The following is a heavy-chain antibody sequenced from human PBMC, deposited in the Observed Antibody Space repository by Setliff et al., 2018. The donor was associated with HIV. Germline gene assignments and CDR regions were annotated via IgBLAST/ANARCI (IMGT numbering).Heavy chain of an antibody. Sequence: GASVKVSCKASGYTFTTYGISWVRQAPGHGLEWMGWISPNFGHTKYAQRFLDRVTMTIDTATSRAYMELRSLRSDDTVVYFCARLGSGWSDSYYYAMDIWGQGTTVTVSS. J-gene: IGHJ6*02. CDR1: GYTFTTYG. CDR2: ISPNFGHT. D-gene: IGHD6-19*01. V-gene: IGHV1-18*01. CDR3: ARLGSGWSDSYYYAMDI.